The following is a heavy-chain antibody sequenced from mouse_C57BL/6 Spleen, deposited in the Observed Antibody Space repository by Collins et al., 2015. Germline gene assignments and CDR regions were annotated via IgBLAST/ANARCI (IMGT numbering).Heavy chain of an antibody. D-gene: IGHD4-1*01. J-gene: IGHJ3*01. CDR2: IDPSDSET. CDR3: AREGGTGFAY. V-gene: IGHV1-52*01. CDR1: GYTFTSYW. Sequence: QVQLQQPGAELVRPGSSVKLSCKASGYTFTSYWMHWVKQRPIQGLEWIGNIDPSDSETHYNQKFKDKATLTVDKSSSTAYTQLSSLTSEDSAVYYCAREGGTGFAYWGQGTLVTVSA.